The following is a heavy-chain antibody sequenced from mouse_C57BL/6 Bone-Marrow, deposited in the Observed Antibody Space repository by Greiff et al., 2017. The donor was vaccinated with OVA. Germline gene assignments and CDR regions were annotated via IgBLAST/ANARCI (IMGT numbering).Heavy chain of an antibody. V-gene: IGHV5-6*01. Sequence: EVQRVESGGDLVKPGGSLKLSCAASGFTFSSYGMSWVRQTPDKRLEWVATISSGGSYTYYPDSVKGRFTISRDNAKNTLYLQMSSLKSEDTAMYYCARHNFRWYFDVWGTGTTVTVSS. J-gene: IGHJ1*03. CDR1: GFTFSSYG. CDR2: ISSGGSYT. CDR3: ARHNFRWYFDV. D-gene: IGHD1-3*01.